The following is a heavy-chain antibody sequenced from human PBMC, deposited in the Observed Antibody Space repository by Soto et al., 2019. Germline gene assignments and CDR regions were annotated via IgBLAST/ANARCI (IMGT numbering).Heavy chain of an antibody. D-gene: IGHD5-12*01. Sequence: GSGPTLVNPTQTLTLTCTFSGFSLSTSGVGVGWIRQPPGKALEWLALIYWDDDKRYSPSLKSRLTITKDTSKNQVVLTMTNMDPVDTATYYCAHTIQGWLRPKHYYFDYWGQGTLVTVSS. CDR2: IYWDDDK. V-gene: IGHV2-5*02. CDR3: AHTIQGWLRPKHYYFDY. CDR1: GFSLSTSGVG. J-gene: IGHJ4*02.